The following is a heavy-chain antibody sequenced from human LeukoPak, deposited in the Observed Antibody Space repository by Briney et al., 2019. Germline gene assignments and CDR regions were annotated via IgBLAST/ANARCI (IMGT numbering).Heavy chain of an antibody. CDR2: ISGSGGST. CDR1: GFTFSSYA. Sequence: GGSLRLSCAASGFTFSSYAMSWVRQAPGKGLEWVSAISGSGGSTYYADSVKGRFTISRDNSKNTLYLQMNSLRAEDTAVYYCAKDGRGYGYGYGSHFDYWGQGTLVTVSS. J-gene: IGHJ4*02. D-gene: IGHD5-18*01. CDR3: AKDGRGYGYGYGSHFDY. V-gene: IGHV3-23*01.